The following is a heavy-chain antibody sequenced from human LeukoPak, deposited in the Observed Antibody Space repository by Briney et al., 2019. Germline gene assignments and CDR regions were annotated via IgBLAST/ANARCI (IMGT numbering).Heavy chain of an antibody. CDR1: GFTFSSYA. D-gene: IGHD2-2*01. CDR2: ISSNGGST. CDR3: AREEFSYCSSTSCYGPFDY. Sequence: PGGSLRLSCAASGFTFSSYAMHWVRQAPGKGLECVSAISSNGGSTYYANSVKGRFTISRDNSKNTLYLQMGSLRAEDMAVYYCAREEFSYCSSTSCYGPFDYWGQGTLVTVSS. V-gene: IGHV3-64*01. J-gene: IGHJ4*02.